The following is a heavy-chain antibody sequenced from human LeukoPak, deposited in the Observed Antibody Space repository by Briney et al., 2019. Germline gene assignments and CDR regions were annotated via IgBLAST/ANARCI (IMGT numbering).Heavy chain of an antibody. CDR2: ISWNSGSI. J-gene: IGHJ1*01. CDR1: GFAFDDYA. V-gene: IGHV3-9*01. Sequence: GGSLRLSCAASGFAFDDYAMHWVRQAPGKGLEWVSGISWNSGSIDYADSVKGRFTISRDNAKNSLYLQMNSLRAEDTAFYYCAKIGVILGSSWTHYFQHWGQGTLVTVSS. CDR3: AKIGVILGSSWTHYFQH. D-gene: IGHD6-13*01.